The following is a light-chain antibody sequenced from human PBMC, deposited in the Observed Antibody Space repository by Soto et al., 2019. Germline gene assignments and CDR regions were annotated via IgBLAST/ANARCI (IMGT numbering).Light chain of an antibody. V-gene: IGKV3-11*01. CDR1: QSLSKY. CDR2: DAS. J-gene: IGKJ4*01. Sequence: TLSLSPGERATVSCRASQSLSKYLVWYQQKPGQAPRLLIYDASNRATGIPDRFSGSGSGTDFTLTISSLEPEDVAVYYCQQRSNWPLSFGGGTKVDIK. CDR3: QQRSNWPLS.